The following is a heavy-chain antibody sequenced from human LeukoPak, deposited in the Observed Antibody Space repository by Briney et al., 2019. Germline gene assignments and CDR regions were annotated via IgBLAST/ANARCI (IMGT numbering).Heavy chain of an antibody. J-gene: IGHJ6*03. D-gene: IGHD1-20*01. CDR3: ASEYNWNDPAYYYYMDV. Sequence: ASVKVSCKASGYTFIDYCIHWVRQAPGQGLEWMGRINPNSGGTNYAQKFQGRVTMTSDTSIGTAYMELSRLRSDDTAVYYCASEYNWNDPAYYYYMDVWGKGTTVTVSS. V-gene: IGHV1-2*06. CDR1: GYTFIDYC. CDR2: INPNSGGT.